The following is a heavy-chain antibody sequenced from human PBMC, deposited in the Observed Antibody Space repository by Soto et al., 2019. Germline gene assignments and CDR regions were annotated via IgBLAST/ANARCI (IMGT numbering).Heavy chain of an antibody. CDR3: VRETKNAFDV. J-gene: IGHJ3*01. CDR2: ISGNGGFT. V-gene: IGHV3-23*01. CDR1: GFSFSYSA. Sequence: GGSLRLSCAASGFSFSYSAMSWVRQAPGKGLECVSGISGNGGFTYYADSVKGRFIISRDNSKDTVDLQMNSLRADDTAVYYCVRETKNAFDVWGQGTVVTVSS.